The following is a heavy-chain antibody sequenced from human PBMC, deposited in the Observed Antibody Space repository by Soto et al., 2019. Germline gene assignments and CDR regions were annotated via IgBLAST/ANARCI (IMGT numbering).Heavy chain of an antibody. J-gene: IGHJ6*02. CDR3: EKSPGGLAGYNSDYCGIDD. CDR2: IGGSGTGGRT. CDR1: GLTFSTYA. Sequence: EVHLLESGGDLVQPGGSLRLSCTASGLTFSTYAMSWVRQAPGKGLEWVSAIGGSGTGGRTYYADSVKGRFTISRDNSKNTVYLQMKILRAEDTAVYYCEKSPGGLAGYNSDYCGIDDWGQGTPVTVSS. D-gene: IGHD5-12*01. V-gene: IGHV3-23*01.